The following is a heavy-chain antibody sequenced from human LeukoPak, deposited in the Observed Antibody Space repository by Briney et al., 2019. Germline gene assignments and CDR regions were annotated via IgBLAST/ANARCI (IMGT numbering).Heavy chain of an antibody. V-gene: IGHV4-39*02. CDR3: ARDPYCSGGSCYPIDY. Sequence: SETLSLTCTVSGGSISSSSYYWGWIRQPPGKRLEWIGSIYYSGSTYYNPSLKSRVTISVDTSKNQFSLKLSSVTAADTAVYYCARDPYCSGGSCYPIDYWGQGTLVTVSS. D-gene: IGHD2-15*01. CDR2: IYYSGST. CDR1: GGSISSSSYY. J-gene: IGHJ4*02.